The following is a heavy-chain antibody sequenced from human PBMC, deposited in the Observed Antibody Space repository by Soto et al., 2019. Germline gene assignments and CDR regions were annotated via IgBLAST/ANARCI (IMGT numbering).Heavy chain of an antibody. CDR3: ARDLATAMVTSWYFDL. J-gene: IGHJ2*01. CDR1: GFTLSSYS. Sequence: LRLSCAASGFTLSSYSMNWVRQAPGKGLEWVSSISSSSSYIYYADSVKGRFTISRDNAKNSLYLQMNSLRAEDTAVYYCARDLATAMVTSWYFDLWGRGTLVTVSS. CDR2: ISSSSSYI. V-gene: IGHV3-21*01. D-gene: IGHD5-18*01.